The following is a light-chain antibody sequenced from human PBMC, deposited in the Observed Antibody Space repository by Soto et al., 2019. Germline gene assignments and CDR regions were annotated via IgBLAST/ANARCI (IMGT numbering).Light chain of an antibody. CDR2: AAS. Sequence: DIQLTQSPASLSASVGDRVTITCRASQGISNFVAWYQQKPGESPKLLIYAASTLQSGVPSRFSGSGSGTHFTLSISNLQPEDVGTFYCQKYNSAPPTFGHGTRVEI. V-gene: IGKV1-27*01. CDR1: QGISNF. CDR3: QKYNSAPPT. J-gene: IGKJ1*01.